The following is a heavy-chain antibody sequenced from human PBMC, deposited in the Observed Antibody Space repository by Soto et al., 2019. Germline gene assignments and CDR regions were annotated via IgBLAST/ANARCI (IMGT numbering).Heavy chain of an antibody. CDR2: IYKSATT. D-gene: IGHD7-27*01. CDR1: GDSISNLDYF. V-gene: IGHV4-30-4*01. J-gene: IGHJ5*01. CDR3: ARGRYCLTGRCFPNWFDS. Sequence: TLSLTCSVSGDSISNLDYFWAWIRQPPGQALEYIGYIYKSATTYYNPSFESRVAISVDTSKSQFSLNVTSVTAADTAVYFCARGRYCLTGRCFPNWFDSWGQGTLVTVSS.